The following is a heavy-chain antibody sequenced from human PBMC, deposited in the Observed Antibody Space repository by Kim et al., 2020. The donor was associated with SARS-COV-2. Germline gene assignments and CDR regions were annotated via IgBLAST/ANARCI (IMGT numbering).Heavy chain of an antibody. CDR2: ISYDGSNK. D-gene: IGHD3-3*01. V-gene: IGHV3-30-3*01. Sequence: GGSLRLSCAASGFTFSSYAMHWVRQAPGKGLEWVAVISYDGSNKYYADSVKGRFTISRDNSKNTLYLQMNSLRAEDTAVYYCARGKGRITIFGVVIGFSNWFDPWGQGTLVTVSS. CDR1: GFTFSSYA. J-gene: IGHJ5*02. CDR3: ARGKGRITIFGVVIGFSNWFDP.